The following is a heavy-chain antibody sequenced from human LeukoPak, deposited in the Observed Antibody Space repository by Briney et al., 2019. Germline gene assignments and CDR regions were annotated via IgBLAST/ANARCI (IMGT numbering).Heavy chain of an antibody. CDR3: ARGLLLEAFSDY. J-gene: IGHJ4*02. V-gene: IGHV1-18*01. D-gene: IGHD3-22*01. CDR1: GYTFISYG. CDR2: ISTYSDYT. Sequence: ASVKVPCKASGYTFISYGITWVRQAPGQGLEWMGWISTYSDYTNYAQMFQGRVTMATDTSTNTAYMELRSLRSDDTAVYYCARGLLLEAFSDYWGQGTLVTVSS.